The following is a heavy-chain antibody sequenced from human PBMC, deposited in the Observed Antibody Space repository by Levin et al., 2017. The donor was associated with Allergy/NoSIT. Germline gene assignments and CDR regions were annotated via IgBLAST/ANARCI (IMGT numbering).Heavy chain of an antibody. Sequence: SETLSLTCTVSGDSISSHYWTWIRQPPGKGLEWIGYIYYSGITNYNPSLKSRVTISVDTSKNQFSLKLTSVTAADTAIYHCARVAGGDGYNYLEYWGQGILVTVSS. J-gene: IGHJ4*02. CDR3: ARVAGGDGYNYLEY. V-gene: IGHV4-59*11. CDR1: GDSISSHY. D-gene: IGHD5-24*01. CDR2: IYYSGIT.